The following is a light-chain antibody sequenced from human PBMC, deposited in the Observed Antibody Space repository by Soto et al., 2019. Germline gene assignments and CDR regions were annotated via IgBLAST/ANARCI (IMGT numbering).Light chain of an antibody. CDR1: QIVNTN. V-gene: IGKV3-15*01. J-gene: IGKJ1*01. CDR3: QQYNNWPRT. CDR2: AAS. Sequence: IVMTQSPAAQSVSPGDSATLSCRASQIVNTNVAWYQQRPGQAPRLLIFAASTRATGVAARFSGSGSGTKFTLTVDSLQSEDFAVYYCQQYNNWPRTFGQGTKVDI.